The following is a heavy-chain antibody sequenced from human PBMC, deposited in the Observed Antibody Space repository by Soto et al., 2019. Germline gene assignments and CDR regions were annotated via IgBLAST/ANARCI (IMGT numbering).Heavy chain of an antibody. CDR2: INAGNGNT. Sequence: QVQLVQSGAEVKKPGASVKVSCKASGYTFTSYAMHWVRQAPGQRLEWMGWINAGNGNTKYSQKFQGRVTITRDTSASTAYMELSSLRSEDTAVYYCASGLWFGESPFDIWGQGTMVTVSS. J-gene: IGHJ3*02. D-gene: IGHD3-10*01. V-gene: IGHV1-3*01. CDR1: GYTFTSYA. CDR3: ASGLWFGESPFDI.